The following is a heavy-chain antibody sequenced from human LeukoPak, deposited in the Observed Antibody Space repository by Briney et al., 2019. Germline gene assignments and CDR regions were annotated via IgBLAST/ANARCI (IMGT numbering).Heavy chain of an antibody. CDR2: INSDGSST. D-gene: IGHD1-26*01. V-gene: IGHV3-74*01. Sequence: GGSLRLSCAASGFTFSSYWMHWVRQAPGKGLVWVSRINSDGSSTSYADSVKGRFTISRDNAKNTLYLQMNSLRAEDTAVYYCARVRDSGSYPHGGGFDPWGQGTLVTVSS. CDR3: ARVRDSGSYPHGGGFDP. CDR1: GFTFSSYW. J-gene: IGHJ5*02.